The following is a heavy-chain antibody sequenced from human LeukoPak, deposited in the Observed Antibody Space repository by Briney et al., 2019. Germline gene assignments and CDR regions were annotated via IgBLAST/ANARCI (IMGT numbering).Heavy chain of an antibody. CDR2: IYYSGST. D-gene: IGHD2-15*01. J-gene: IGHJ4*02. Sequence: PSETLSLTCTVSGGSISSGGYYWSWIRQHPGKGLEWIGYIYYSGSTYYNPSLKSRVTMSVDTSKNQFSLKLSSVTAADTAVYYCARDHLGSNYFDYWGQGTLVTVSS. CDR1: GGSISSGGYY. CDR3: ARDHLGSNYFDY. V-gene: IGHV4-31*03.